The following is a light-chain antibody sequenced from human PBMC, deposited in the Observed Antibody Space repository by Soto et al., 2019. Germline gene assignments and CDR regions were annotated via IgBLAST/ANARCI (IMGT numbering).Light chain of an antibody. CDR1: QSISSY. V-gene: IGKV1-39*01. J-gene: IGKJ4*01. CDR2: AAS. Sequence: DIQMTQSPSSLSASVGDRVTITCRARQSISSYLNWYQQKPGKAPKLLIYAASSLQSGVPSRFSGSGSGTDFTLNISSLQPEDFATYYCQQSYRTPLPFGGGTQVEIK. CDR3: QQSYRTPLP.